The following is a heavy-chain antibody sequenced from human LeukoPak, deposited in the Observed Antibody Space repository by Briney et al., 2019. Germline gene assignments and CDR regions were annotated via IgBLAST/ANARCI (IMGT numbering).Heavy chain of an antibody. Sequence: GGSLRLSCAAPGFTFSSYWMSWFRQAPGKGLEWVANIKQDGSEKYYVDSVKGRFTISRDNAKNSLYLQMNSLRAEDTAVYYCARDRDYYNSSVVPFQHWGQGTLVTVSS. J-gene: IGHJ1*01. CDR2: IKQDGSEK. CDR3: ARDRDYYNSSVVPFQH. CDR1: GFTFSSYW. V-gene: IGHV3-7*01. D-gene: IGHD3-22*01.